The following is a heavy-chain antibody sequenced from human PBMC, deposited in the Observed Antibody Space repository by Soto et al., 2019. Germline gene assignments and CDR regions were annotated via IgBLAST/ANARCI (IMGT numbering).Heavy chain of an antibody. J-gene: IGHJ5*02. Sequence: QEQLQESGPGLVKPSETLSLTCTVSGGSITRGGYYWSWIRQHPGKGLEWIGYIYNSGTTYYNPSLKSRVTISVDTSKSQFSLKLTSVTAADTAEYYCARDPAPWGQGTLVTVSS. V-gene: IGHV4-31*03. CDR2: IYNSGTT. CDR1: GGSITRGGYY. CDR3: ARDPAP.